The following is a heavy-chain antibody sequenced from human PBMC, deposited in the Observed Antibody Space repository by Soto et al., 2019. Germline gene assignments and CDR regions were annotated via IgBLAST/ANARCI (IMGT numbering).Heavy chain of an antibody. CDR2: IIPILGIA. CDR1: GGTFSSYT. D-gene: IGHD6-6*01. V-gene: IGHV1-69*04. CDR3: ARDRAARRNYYYYYMDV. J-gene: IGHJ6*03. Sequence: ASVKVSCKASGGTFSSYTISWVRQAPGQGLEWMGRIIPILGIANYAQKFQGRVTITADKSTSTAYMELSSLRSEDTAVYYCARDRAARRNYYYYYMDVWGKGTTVTVSS.